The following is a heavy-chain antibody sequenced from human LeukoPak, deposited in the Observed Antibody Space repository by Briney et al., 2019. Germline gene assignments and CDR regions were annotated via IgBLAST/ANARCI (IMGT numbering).Heavy chain of an antibody. D-gene: IGHD5-24*01. CDR1: GDSISSSSYY. Sequence: PSETLSLTCTVSGDSISSSSYYWGWIRQPPGKGLEWIGSIYYSGSTSYNPSLKSRVTMSVDTSKNQFSLKLSSVTAADTAVYYCARDDGTLGYWGQGTLVTVSS. V-gene: IGHV4-39*07. CDR3: ARDDGTLGY. CDR2: IYYSGST. J-gene: IGHJ4*02.